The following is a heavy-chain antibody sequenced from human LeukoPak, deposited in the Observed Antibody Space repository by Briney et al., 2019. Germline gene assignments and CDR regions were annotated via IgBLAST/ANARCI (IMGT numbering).Heavy chain of an antibody. J-gene: IGHJ4*02. CDR2: IYHSGST. V-gene: IGHV4-59*12. D-gene: IGHD1-14*01. CDR3: ARDSEANAY. Sequence: PSETLSLTCTVSDGSISSYYWSWIRQPPGKGLEWIGYIYHSGSTYYNPSLKSRVTISVDRSKNQFSLKLSSVTAADTAVYYCARDSEANAYWGQGTLVTVSS. CDR1: DGSISSYY.